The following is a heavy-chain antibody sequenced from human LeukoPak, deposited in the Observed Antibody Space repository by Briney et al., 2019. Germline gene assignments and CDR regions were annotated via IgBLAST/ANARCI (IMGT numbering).Heavy chain of an antibody. CDR3: AKDRMRKYYDILTGYFRGADY. CDR1: GFTFSSYG. Sequence: GGSLRLSCAASGFTFSSYGMHWVRQAPGKGLEWVAFIQYNGSSKYYADSVKGRFTISRDNSKNTLYLQMNSLRAEDTAVYYCAKDRMRKYYDILTGYFRGADYWGQGTLVTVSS. CDR2: IQYNGSSK. V-gene: IGHV3-30*02. J-gene: IGHJ4*02. D-gene: IGHD3-9*01.